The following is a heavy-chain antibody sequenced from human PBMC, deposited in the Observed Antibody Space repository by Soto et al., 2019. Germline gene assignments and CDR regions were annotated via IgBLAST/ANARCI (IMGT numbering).Heavy chain of an antibody. Sequence: QITLKESGPTLVKPTQTLTLTCTFSGFSLSSTRVAVGWIRQPPGKALEWLALIYWDDDKRYSPFLKSRLTITKDTSNNQVVLTMTNMDPVDTATYYCAHSVVAGLGYYFDYWGQGTLVTGSS. CDR1: GFSLSSTRVA. D-gene: IGHD6-19*01. CDR3: AHSVVAGLGYYFDY. V-gene: IGHV2-5*02. CDR2: IYWDDDK. J-gene: IGHJ4*02.